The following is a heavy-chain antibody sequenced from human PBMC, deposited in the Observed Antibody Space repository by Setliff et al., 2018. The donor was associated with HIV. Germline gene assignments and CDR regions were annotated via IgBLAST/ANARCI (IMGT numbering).Heavy chain of an antibody. D-gene: IGHD1-26*01. CDR1: GFTFSSYS. CDR2: ISSSSSYI. J-gene: IGHJ3*02. Sequence: GGSLRLSCAASGFTFSSYSMNWVRQAPGKGLEWVSSISSSSSYIYYADSVKGRFTISRDNAKNSLYLQMNSLRAEDTAVYYCASLSGSFGDAFDIWGQGTMVTVSS. CDR3: ASLSGSFGDAFDI. V-gene: IGHV3-21*01.